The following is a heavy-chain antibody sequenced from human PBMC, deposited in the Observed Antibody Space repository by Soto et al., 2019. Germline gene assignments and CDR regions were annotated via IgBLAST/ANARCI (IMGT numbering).Heavy chain of an antibody. CDR2: ISAYNGNT. CDR1: GYTFTSYG. CDR3: ARDRDYDFWCGYYSGVCWFDP. D-gene: IGHD3-3*01. Sequence: ASVKVSCKASGYTFTSYGISWVRQAPGQGLEWMGWISAYNGNTNYAQKLQGRVTMTTDTSTSTAYMELRSLRSDDTAVYYCARDRDYDFWCGYYSGVCWFDPWGQGTLVTVSS. J-gene: IGHJ5*02. V-gene: IGHV1-18*01.